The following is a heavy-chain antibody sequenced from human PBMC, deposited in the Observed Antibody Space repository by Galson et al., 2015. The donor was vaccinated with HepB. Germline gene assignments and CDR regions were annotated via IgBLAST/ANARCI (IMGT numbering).Heavy chain of an antibody. CDR3: AKVFPEKTDGWYRQALYYFDS. CDR2: ISGDTYGT. J-gene: IGHJ4*01. V-gene: IGHV3-23*01. Sequence: SLRLSCAGSGFIFSNYALSWVRQAPGKGLQWVSGISGDTYGTYYADSVKGRFTISRDNSKNTVFLQMNSLRADDTAIYFCAKVFPEKTDGWYRQALYYFDSWGHGTRVTVSS. D-gene: IGHD6-19*01. CDR1: GFIFSNYA.